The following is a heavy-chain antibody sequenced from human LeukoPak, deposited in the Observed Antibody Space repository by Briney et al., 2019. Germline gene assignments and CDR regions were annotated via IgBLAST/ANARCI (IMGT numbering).Heavy chain of an antibody. V-gene: IGHV1-46*01. CDR2: INPSGGST. CDR1: GYTFTSYY. D-gene: IGHD4-11*01. J-gene: IGHJ3*02. Sequence: ASVKVSCKASGYTFTSYYMHWVRQAPGQGLEWMGIINPSGGSTSYAQKFQGRVTMTRDMSTSTVYMELSSLRSEDTAVYYCARGVYSNYVTGDAAFDIWGQGTMVTVSS. CDR3: ARGVYSNYVTGDAAFDI.